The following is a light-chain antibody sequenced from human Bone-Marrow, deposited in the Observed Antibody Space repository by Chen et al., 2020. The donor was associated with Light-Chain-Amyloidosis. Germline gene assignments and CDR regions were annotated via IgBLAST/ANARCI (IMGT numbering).Light chain of an antibody. CDR2: RDT. J-gene: IGLJ2*01. CDR1: DLPTKY. Sequence: SYELTQPPSVSVSPGQTARLTCSGDDLPTKYAYGYQQKPGQAPVLVIHRDTERPSGISERFSGSSSGTTATLTISGVQAEDEADDHWQSADSSGTYEVIFGGGTKLTVL. CDR3: QSADSSGTYEVI. V-gene: IGLV3-25*03.